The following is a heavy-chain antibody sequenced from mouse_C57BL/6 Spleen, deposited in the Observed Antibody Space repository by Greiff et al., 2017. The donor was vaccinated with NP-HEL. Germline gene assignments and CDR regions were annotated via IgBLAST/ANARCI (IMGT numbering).Heavy chain of an antibody. CDR2: ISYDGSN. CDR1: GYSITSGYY. Sequence: EVKLEESGPGLVKPSQSLSLTCSVTGYSITSGYYWNWIRQFPGNKLEWMGYISYDGSNNYNPSLKNRISITRDTSKNQFFLKLNSVTTEDTATYYCARGRGSSSWFAYWGQGTLVTVSA. D-gene: IGHD1-1*01. J-gene: IGHJ3*01. CDR3: ARGRGSSSWFAY. V-gene: IGHV3-6*01.